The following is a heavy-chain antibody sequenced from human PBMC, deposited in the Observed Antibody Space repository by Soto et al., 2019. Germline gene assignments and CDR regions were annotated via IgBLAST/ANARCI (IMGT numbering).Heavy chain of an antibody. CDR2: IFYSGSA. CDR3: AGRTSLTSVEIFSGGLSGCNWVDP. D-gene: IGHD3-3*01. CDR1: GCSISNPIYY. J-gene: IGHJ5*01. Sequence: PSETLSLTCSVSGCSISNPIYYWAWIRQPPGKGLEWIGSIFYSGSAYYNPSLKSRVTMSVDTSQNQFSLKLSSVTAADTAVYYCAGRTSLTSVEIFSGGLSGCNWVDPWGRGTLVTVSS. V-gene: IGHV4-39*01.